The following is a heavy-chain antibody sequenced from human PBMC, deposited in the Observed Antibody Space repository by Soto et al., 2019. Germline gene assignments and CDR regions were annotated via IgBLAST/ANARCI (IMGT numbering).Heavy chain of an antibody. CDR1: GFTFSSYG. V-gene: IGHV3-23*01. D-gene: IGHD2-21*02. CDR2: ISGRGVDT. CDR3: AKDQTDVTLFDY. Sequence: GGSLRFSCAASGFTFSSYGMHWVRQAPGKGLEWVSSISGRGVDTLYADSVKGRFTISRDNSRNTLYLQVNSLRAEDTAVYYCAKDQTDVTLFDYWGQGTLVTVSS. J-gene: IGHJ4*02.